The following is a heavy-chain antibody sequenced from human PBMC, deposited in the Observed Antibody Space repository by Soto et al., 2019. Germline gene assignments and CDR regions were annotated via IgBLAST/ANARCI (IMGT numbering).Heavy chain of an antibody. CDR3: AKGFHRWELLGFDY. D-gene: IGHD1-26*01. Sequence: QVQLVESGGGVVQPGRSLRLSCAASGFTFSSYGMHWVRQAPGKGLEWVAVISYDGSNKYYADSVKGRFTISRDNSKNTLYLQMNSLRAEDTAVYYRAKGFHRWELLGFDYWGQGTLVTVSS. CDR2: ISYDGSNK. V-gene: IGHV3-30*18. J-gene: IGHJ4*02. CDR1: GFTFSSYG.